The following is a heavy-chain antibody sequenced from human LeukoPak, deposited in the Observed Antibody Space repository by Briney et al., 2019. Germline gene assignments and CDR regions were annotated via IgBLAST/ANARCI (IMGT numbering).Heavy chain of an antibody. V-gene: IGHV1-46*01. CDR2: IKDSGTT. Sequence: ASVKVSCKASGYSFTTYHIHWVRQATGQGLKCMGIIKDSGTTIYPQKFQGRVTMTSDTSTSTVYMELSSLRSEDTAVYYCARVPEAGYNPDYWGQGTLVTVSA. D-gene: IGHD5-24*01. J-gene: IGHJ4*02. CDR3: ARVPEAGYNPDY. CDR1: GYSFTTYH.